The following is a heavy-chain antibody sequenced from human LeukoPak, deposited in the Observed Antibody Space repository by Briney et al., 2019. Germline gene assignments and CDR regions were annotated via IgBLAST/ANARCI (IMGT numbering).Heavy chain of an antibody. CDR1: GYTFTSYD. J-gene: IGHJ5*02. D-gene: IGHD3-10*01. V-gene: IGHV1-8*01. Sequence: ASVKLSCTASGYTFTSYDINWGRQATGQGLEWMGWMNPISGNTGYAQKFQGRVTMTRNTSISTAYRELSSLRSEDKAVYYCATGPSRWFGKFDPWGQGTLVTVSS. CDR2: MNPISGNT. CDR3: ATGPSRWFGKFDP.